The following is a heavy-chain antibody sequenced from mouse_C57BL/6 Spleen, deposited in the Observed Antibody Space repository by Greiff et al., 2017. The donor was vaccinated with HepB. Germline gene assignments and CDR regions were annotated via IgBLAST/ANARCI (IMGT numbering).Heavy chain of an antibody. D-gene: IGHD1-1*01. CDR1: GYTFTSYW. CDR3: ASANYYGSSSYFDY. J-gene: IGHJ2*01. V-gene: IGHV1-52*01. CDR2: IDPSDSET. Sequence: QVQLQQPGAELVRPGSSVKLSCKASGYTFTSYWMHWVKQRPIQGLEWIGNIDPSDSETHYNQKFKDKATLTVDKSSSTAYMQLSSLTSEDSAVYYCASANYYGSSSYFDYWGQGTTLTVSS.